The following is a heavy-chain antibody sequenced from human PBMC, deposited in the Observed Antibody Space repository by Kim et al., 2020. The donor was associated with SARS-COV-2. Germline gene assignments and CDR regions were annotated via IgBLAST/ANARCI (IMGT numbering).Heavy chain of an antibody. V-gene: IGHV4-39*07. D-gene: IGHD3-22*01. J-gene: IGHJ4*02. Sequence: TPTLKSRVNISVDTAKTQFSLKLSSVAAADTAVYYCARGGYYDSSGYSDYWGQGTLVTVSS. CDR3: ARGGYYDSSGYSDY.